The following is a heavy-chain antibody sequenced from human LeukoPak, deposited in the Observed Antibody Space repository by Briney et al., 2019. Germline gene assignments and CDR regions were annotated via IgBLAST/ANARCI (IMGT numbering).Heavy chain of an antibody. D-gene: IGHD3-16*01. CDR1: GYTFTSYY. J-gene: IGHJ6*02. Sequence: GASVKVSCKASGYTFTSYYMHWVRQAPGQGLEWMGGIIPIFDTADYAQKFQGRVTITADESTSTAYMELSSLRSEDTAVFYCARISLGDIWGYYYGMDVWGQGTTVTVSS. CDR3: ARISLGDIWGYYYGMDV. CDR2: IIPIFDTA. V-gene: IGHV1-69*13.